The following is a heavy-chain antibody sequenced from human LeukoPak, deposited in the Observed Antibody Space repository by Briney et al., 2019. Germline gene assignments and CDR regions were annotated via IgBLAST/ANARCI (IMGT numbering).Heavy chain of an antibody. CDR3: TKWSGFGDD. J-gene: IGHJ4*02. D-gene: IGHD3-10*01. CDR1: GFTFSSNS. Sequence: PGGSLRLSCAASGFTFSSNSMTWVRQTPGKGLEWVSGISGSGDSTIYADSVKGRFTISRDDSRNTLYLQMCSLRPEDTAVYYCTKWSGFGDDWGQGTLVTVSS. V-gene: IGHV3-23*01. CDR2: ISGSGDST.